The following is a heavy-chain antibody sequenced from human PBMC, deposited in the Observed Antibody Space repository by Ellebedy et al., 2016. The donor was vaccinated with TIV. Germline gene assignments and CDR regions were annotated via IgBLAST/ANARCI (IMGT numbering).Heavy chain of an antibody. J-gene: IGHJ6*02. V-gene: IGHV4-39*07. D-gene: IGHD3-10*01. Sequence: GSLRLXXTVSGGSISSSSYYWGWIRQPPGKGLEWIGSIYYSGSTYYNPSLKSRVTISVDTSKNQFSLKLSSVTAADTAVYYCARDRGLPMVRGVIAVGMDVWGQGTTVTVSS. CDR1: GGSISSSSYY. CDR3: ARDRGLPMVRGVIAVGMDV. CDR2: IYYSGST.